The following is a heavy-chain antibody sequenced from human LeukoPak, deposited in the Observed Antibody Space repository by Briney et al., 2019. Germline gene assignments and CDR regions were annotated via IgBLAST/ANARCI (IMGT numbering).Heavy chain of an antibody. V-gene: IGHV5-51*01. CDR1: GYSFTSYW. D-gene: IGHD1-26*01. J-gene: IGHJ6*03. CDR2: IYPGDSDT. Sequence: PGESLKISCKGSGYSFTSYWIGWVRQMPGKGLEWMGIIYPGDSDTRYSPSFQGQVTISADKSISTAYPQWSSLKASDTAMYYCARQGGYYDHYYYYMDVWGKGTTVTISS. CDR3: ARQGGYYDHYYYYMDV.